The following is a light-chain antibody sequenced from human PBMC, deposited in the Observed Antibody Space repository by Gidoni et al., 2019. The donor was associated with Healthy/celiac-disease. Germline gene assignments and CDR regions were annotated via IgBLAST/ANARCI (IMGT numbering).Light chain of an antibody. CDR3: QQYGSSLLT. Sequence: EIVLTQSPGTLSLSPGERVTLSCRASQSVSSSYLAWYQQKPGQAPRLLIYGASSRATGIPDRFSSSGSGTDFTLTISRLEPEDFAVYYCQQYGSSLLTFGGGTKVEIK. CDR1: QSVSSSY. V-gene: IGKV3-20*01. J-gene: IGKJ4*01. CDR2: GAS.